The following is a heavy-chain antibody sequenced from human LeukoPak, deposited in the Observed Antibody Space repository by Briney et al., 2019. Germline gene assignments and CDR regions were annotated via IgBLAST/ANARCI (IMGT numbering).Heavy chain of an antibody. CDR1: GDSISTGSYY. V-gene: IGHV4-61*02. D-gene: IGHD1-26*01. J-gene: IGHJ1*01. CDR3: ARAGGSPEYFHY. CDR2: IYTSGST. Sequence: SQTLSLTCTVSGDSISTGSYYWSWIRQPAGRGLEWIGRIYTSGSTKYNPPLKSRVTISLDASKNQFSLKLSSVTAADTAVYYCARAGGSPEYFHYWGQGTLVTVSS.